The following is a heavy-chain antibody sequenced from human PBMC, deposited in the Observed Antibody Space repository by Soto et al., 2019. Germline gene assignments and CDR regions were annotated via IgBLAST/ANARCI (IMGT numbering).Heavy chain of an antibody. D-gene: IGHD3-10*01. J-gene: IGHJ5*02. CDR3: AGARRVNWFDP. Sequence: QVQLQESGPGLVKPSQTLSLTCTVSGGSISSGGYYWSWIRQHPGKGLEWIGYIYYSGSTYYNPSFNSRVTISVDTSKNQFSLKLSSVTAADSAVYYCAGARRVNWFDPWGQGTLVTVSS. V-gene: IGHV4-31*03. CDR1: GGSISSGGYY. CDR2: IYYSGST.